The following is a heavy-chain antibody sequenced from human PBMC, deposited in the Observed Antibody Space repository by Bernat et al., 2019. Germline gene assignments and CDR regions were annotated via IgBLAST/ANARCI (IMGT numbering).Heavy chain of an antibody. CDR1: GGSISSGSYY. CDR3: ARSSARANITRIVGGIDY. D-gene: IGHD3-22*01. CDR2: IYTSGST. V-gene: IGHV4-61*02. Sequence: QVQLQESGPGLVKPSQTLSLTCTVSGGSISSGSYYWSWIRQPAGKGLEWIGRIYTSGSTNYNPSLKRRVTISVDTSKNQFSLKLSSVTAADTAVYYCARSSARANITRIVGGIDYWGQGTLVTVSS. J-gene: IGHJ4*02.